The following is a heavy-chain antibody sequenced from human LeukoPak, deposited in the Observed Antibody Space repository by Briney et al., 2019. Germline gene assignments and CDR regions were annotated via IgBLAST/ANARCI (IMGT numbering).Heavy chain of an antibody. CDR3: AKGGSYYTSSWFDP. D-gene: IGHD3-10*01. Sequence: GGSLRLSCAASGFTFSSYGMHWVRQAPGKGLEWVAVISYNGHNKYSADSVKGRFTISRDNSKNTLYLQMNSLRAEDTAVYYCAKGGSYYTSSWFDPWGQGTLVTVSS. CDR2: ISYNGHNK. J-gene: IGHJ5*02. CDR1: GFTFSSYG. V-gene: IGHV3-30*18.